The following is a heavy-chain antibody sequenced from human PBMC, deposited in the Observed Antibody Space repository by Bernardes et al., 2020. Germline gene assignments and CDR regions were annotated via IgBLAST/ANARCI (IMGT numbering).Heavy chain of an antibody. CDR2: VNNYGSST. D-gene: IGHD2-21*02. Sequence: GGSLRLSCAASGFTFSSYWMHWVRQAPGKGLVWVSRVNNYGSSTSYADSVKGRFTISRDNAKNTLYLQMNSLRAEDTAVYYCATGDSHAFDIWGQGTVVTVSS. J-gene: IGHJ3*02. CDR1: GFTFSSYW. V-gene: IGHV3-74*01. CDR3: ATGDSHAFDI.